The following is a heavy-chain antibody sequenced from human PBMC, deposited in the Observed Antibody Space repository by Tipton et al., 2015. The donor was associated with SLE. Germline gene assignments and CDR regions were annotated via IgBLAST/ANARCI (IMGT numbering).Heavy chain of an antibody. J-gene: IGHJ4*02. CDR3: ARGEGIAARPGYYFDY. CDR1: GYSISSGYY. CDR2: IYHSGST. Sequence: LSCTVSGYSISSGYYWGWIRQPPGKGLEWIGSIYHSGSTYYNPSLKSRVTISVDTSKNQFSLKLSSVTAADTAVYYCARGEGIAARPGYYFDYWGQGTLVTVSS. D-gene: IGHD6-6*01. V-gene: IGHV4-38-2*02.